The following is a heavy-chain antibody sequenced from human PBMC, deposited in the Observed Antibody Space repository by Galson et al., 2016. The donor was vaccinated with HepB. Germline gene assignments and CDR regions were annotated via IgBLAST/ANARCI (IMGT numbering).Heavy chain of an antibody. Sequence: SLRLSCAASGFTFSQSAMSWVRQAPGKGPEWVPAVSGGGGSAFYGDSVKGRFIFTRDNPKNTVCLQMNSLRVEDTARYYCMKDSGYSGYDIGRFDPWGQGTLVIVSS. CDR1: GFTFSQSA. D-gene: IGHD5-12*01. CDR3: MKDSGYSGYDIGRFDP. J-gene: IGHJ5*02. CDR2: VSGGGGSA. V-gene: IGHV3-23*01.